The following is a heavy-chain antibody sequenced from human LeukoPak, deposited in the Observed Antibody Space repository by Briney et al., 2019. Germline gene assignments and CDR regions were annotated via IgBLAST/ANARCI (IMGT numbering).Heavy chain of an antibody. CDR3: ARARPWVDY. CDR1: GYSISSGYY. Sequence: SETLSLTCTVSGYSISSGYYWGWIRQPPGKGLEWIGSIYHSGSTYYNPSLKSRVTISIDNTKSHFFLKLSSLTAADTAVYYCARARPWVDYWGQGILVTVSS. V-gene: IGHV4-38-2*02. CDR2: IYHSGST. D-gene: IGHD6-6*01. J-gene: IGHJ4*02.